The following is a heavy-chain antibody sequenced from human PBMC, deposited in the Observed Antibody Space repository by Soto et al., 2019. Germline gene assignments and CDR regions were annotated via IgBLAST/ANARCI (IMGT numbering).Heavy chain of an antibody. CDR1: GYTFTSYD. V-gene: IGHV1-8*01. CDR2: MSPNTGKT. Sequence: GASVKVSCKASGYTFTSYDINWVRQAPGQGLEWMGWMSPNTGKTVYAQKFQGRISLTRDTSINTAYMELRSLRSEDSALYFCAKHNTSVFGMDVWGQGTTVTVSS. J-gene: IGHJ6*02. CDR3: AKHNTSVFGMDV. D-gene: IGHD1-20*01.